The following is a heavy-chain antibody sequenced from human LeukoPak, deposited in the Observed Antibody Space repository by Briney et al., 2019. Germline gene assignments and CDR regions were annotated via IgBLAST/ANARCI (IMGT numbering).Heavy chain of an antibody. J-gene: IGHJ4*02. CDR1: GYTFTAYY. Sequence: ASVKVSCKASGYTFTAYYMHWVRQAPGQGLEWMGWINPNTGGTNYAQTFQGRVTMTRDTSISTAYMELSRLRSDDTAVYYWARDPPPEYYCDRGFDYWGQGTLVTV. D-gene: IGHD3-22*01. V-gene: IGHV1-2*02. CDR3: ARDPPPEYYCDRGFDY. CDR2: INPNTGGT.